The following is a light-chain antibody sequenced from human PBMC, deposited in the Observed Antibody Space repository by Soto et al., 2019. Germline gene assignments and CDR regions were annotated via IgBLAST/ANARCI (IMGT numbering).Light chain of an antibody. CDR3: QEYNSAPIT. V-gene: IGKV1-27*01. CDR1: QGISND. CDR2: FTS. Sequence: DIPMTQSPSSLSASVGDRVTISCRASQGISNDLAWYQQKPGKVPKLLIYFTSTLQSGVPSRFSGSGSGTDFTLTISSLQPEDAATYYCQEYNSAPITFGQGTQLEIK. J-gene: IGKJ5*01.